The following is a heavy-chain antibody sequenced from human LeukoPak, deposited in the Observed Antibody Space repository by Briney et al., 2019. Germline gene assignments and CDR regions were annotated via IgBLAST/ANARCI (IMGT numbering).Heavy chain of an antibody. J-gene: IGHJ4*02. V-gene: IGHV3-23*01. CDR3: AKDRGGASYY. Sequence: GGSLRLSCAASGFTFSTYAMRWVRQAPGKGLQWVSTTTGSGDSTYYADSVKGRFTISRDNSKNTLYLQMNSLRVEDTAVYYCAKDRGGASYYWGQGTLVTVSS. D-gene: IGHD2-15*01. CDR1: GFTFSTYA. CDR2: TTGSGDST.